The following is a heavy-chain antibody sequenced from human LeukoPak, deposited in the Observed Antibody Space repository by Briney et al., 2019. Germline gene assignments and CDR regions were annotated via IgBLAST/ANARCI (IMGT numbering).Heavy chain of an antibody. CDR2: ISYDGSNK. D-gene: IGHD3-3*01. J-gene: IGHJ4*02. V-gene: IGHV3-30*18. Sequence: GGSLRLSCAASGFTFSSYGMHWVRQAPGKGLEWVAVISYDGSNKYYADSVKGRFTISRDNSKNTLYLQMNSLRAEDTAVYYCAKGVGFDYWGQGTLVTASS. CDR3: AKGVGFDY. CDR1: GFTFSSYG.